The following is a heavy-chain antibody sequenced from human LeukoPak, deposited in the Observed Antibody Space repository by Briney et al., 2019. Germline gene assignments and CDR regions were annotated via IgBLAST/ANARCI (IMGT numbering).Heavy chain of an antibody. Sequence: EASVKVSCKASGGTFSSYAISWVRQAPGQGLEWMGGIIPILGTANYAQKFQGRVTITADESTSTAYMELSSLRSEDTAVYYCARETVAVAGTTFDYWGQGTLVTVSS. CDR2: IIPILGTA. D-gene: IGHD6-19*01. V-gene: IGHV1-69*13. CDR3: ARETVAVAGTTFDY. J-gene: IGHJ4*02. CDR1: GGTFSSYA.